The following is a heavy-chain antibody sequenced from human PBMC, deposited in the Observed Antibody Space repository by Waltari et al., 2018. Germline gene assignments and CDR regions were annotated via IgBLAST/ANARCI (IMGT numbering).Heavy chain of an antibody. J-gene: IGHJ3*02. V-gene: IGHV3-21*01. CDR2: ISSSSSYI. D-gene: IGHD3-3*01. CDR3: ARDPSITIFGVVSDDAFAI. CDR1: GFTCSSYS. Sequence: EVQLVESGGGLVKPGGSLRLSCAASGFTCSSYSMNWVRQAPGKGLEWVSSISSSSSYIYYADSVKGRFTISRDNAKNSLYLQMNSLRAEDTAVYYCARDPSITIFGVVSDDAFAIWGQGTMVTVSS.